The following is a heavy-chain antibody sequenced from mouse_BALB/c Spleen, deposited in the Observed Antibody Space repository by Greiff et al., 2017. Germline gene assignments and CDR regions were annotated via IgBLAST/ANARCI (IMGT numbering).Heavy chain of an antibody. D-gene: IGHD3-3*01. CDR2: ISSGGGST. J-gene: IGHJ4*01. Sequence: DVKLVESGGGLVKPGGSLKLSCAASGFAFSSYDMSWVRQTPEKRLEWVAYISSGGGSTYYPDTVKGRFTISRDNAKNTLYLQMSSLKSEDTAMYYCARHRGAMDYWGQGTSVTVSS. CDR1: GFAFSSYD. V-gene: IGHV5-12-1*01. CDR3: ARHRGAMDY.